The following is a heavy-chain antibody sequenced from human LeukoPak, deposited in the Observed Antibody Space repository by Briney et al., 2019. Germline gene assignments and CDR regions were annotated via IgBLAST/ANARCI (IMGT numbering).Heavy chain of an antibody. CDR2: INPNSGGT. CDR1: GYTLTGYY. D-gene: IGHD2-2*01. Sequence: ASVTVSCKASGYTLTGYYMHWVRQAPGQGLEWMGWINPNSGGTNYAQKFQGRVTMTRDTSISTAYMELSRLRSDDTAVYYCARDGEYCSSTSCYVTWFDPWGQGTLVTVSS. V-gene: IGHV1-2*02. J-gene: IGHJ5*02. CDR3: ARDGEYCSSTSCYVTWFDP.